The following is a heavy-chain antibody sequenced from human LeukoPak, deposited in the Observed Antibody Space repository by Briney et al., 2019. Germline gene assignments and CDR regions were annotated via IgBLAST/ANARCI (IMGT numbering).Heavy chain of an antibody. D-gene: IGHD6-19*01. CDR1: GFTFSSYA. CDR3: ARDPLITYSSGWQHFDY. V-gene: IGHV3-30-3*01. Sequence: GGSLRLSCAASGFTFSSYAMHWVRQAPGKGLEWVAVISYDGSNKYYADSVKGRFTISRDNSKNSLYLQMNSLRAEDTAVYYCARDPLITYSSGWQHFDYWGQGTLVTVSS. CDR2: ISYDGSNK. J-gene: IGHJ4*02.